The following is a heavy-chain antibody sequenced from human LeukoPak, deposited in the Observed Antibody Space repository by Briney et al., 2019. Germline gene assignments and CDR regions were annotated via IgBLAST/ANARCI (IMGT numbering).Heavy chain of an antibody. D-gene: IGHD6-13*01. V-gene: IGHV3-23*01. CDR2: ISGNGGST. CDR3: AKYRSAWSFDY. Sequence: GGSLRLSCAASGFTFSSYALTWVRQGPGKGLEWVSAISGNGGSTNYAGSVKGRFTISRDNSKNTLYLQVNSLRAEDAAVYYCAKYRSAWSFDYWGQGTLVTVSS. J-gene: IGHJ4*02. CDR1: GFTFSSYA.